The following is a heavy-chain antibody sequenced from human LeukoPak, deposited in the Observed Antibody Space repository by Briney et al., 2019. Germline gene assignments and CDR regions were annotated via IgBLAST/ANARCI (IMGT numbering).Heavy chain of an antibody. Sequence: GRSLRLSCAASGFTFDDYSMHWVRQAPGKGLEWVSGITWNGATLAYADSVKGRFTISRDNAKNSLFLQMNSLRTEDTALYYCAKSGSGWFFSFDSWGQGTPVSVSS. CDR2: ITWNGATL. CDR3: AKSGSGWFFSFDS. J-gene: IGHJ4*02. CDR1: GFTFDDYS. D-gene: IGHD6-19*01. V-gene: IGHV3-9*01.